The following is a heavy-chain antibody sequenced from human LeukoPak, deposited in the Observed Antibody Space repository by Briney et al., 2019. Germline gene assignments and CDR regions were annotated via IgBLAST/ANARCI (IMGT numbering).Heavy chain of an antibody. V-gene: IGHV4-59*01. CDR3: AREVRYSYGYAHAFDI. CDR1: GGSISSYY. CDR2: IYYSGST. D-gene: IGHD5-18*01. J-gene: IGHJ3*02. Sequence: PSETLSLTCTVSGGSISSYYWSWIRQPPAKGLEWIGYIYYSGSTNYNPSLKSRVTISVDTSKNQFSLKLSSVTAADTAVYYCAREVRYSYGYAHAFDIWGQGTMVTVSS.